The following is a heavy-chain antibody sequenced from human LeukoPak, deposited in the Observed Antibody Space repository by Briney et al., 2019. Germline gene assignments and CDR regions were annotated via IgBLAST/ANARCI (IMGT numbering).Heavy chain of an antibody. J-gene: IGHJ4*02. V-gene: IGHV3-7*01. D-gene: IGHD3-22*01. Sequence: PGGSLRLSCAASGFTVSSNYMSWVRQAPGKGLQWVANIKHDGSEGFYVDSVKGRFTISRDNAKNSVYLQMKSLRAEDTAVYYCARDQANYFDDSGFSTYWGQGTLVTVSS. CDR2: IKHDGSEG. CDR3: ARDQANYFDDSGFSTY. CDR1: GFTVSSNY.